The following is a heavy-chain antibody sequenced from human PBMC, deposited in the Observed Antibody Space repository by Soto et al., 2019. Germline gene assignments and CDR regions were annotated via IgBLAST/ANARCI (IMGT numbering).Heavy chain of an antibody. CDR1: CYSIISGYY. CDR2: IYHSGST. CDR3: ARGRYSYGGFDY. Sequence: SETLSLTCAFSCYSIISGYYWGWIRQPPGKGLEWIGSIYHSGSTYYNPSLKSRVTISVDTSKNQFSLKLSSVTAADTAVYYCARGRYSYGGFDYWGQGTLVTVSS. J-gene: IGHJ4*02. D-gene: IGHD5-18*01. V-gene: IGHV4-38-2*01.